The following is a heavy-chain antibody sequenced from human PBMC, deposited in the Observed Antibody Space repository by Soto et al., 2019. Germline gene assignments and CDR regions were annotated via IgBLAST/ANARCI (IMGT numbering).Heavy chain of an antibody. J-gene: IGHJ4*02. CDR3: ARHYRRSWYFEC. V-gene: IGHV3-23*01. D-gene: IGHD6-13*01. CDR2: ISGSGGST. CDR1: GFTFSSYA. Sequence: EVQLLESGGGLVQPGGSLRLSCAASGFTFSSYAMSWVRQAPGKGLEWVSAISGSGGSTYYADSVKGRFTISRDNSKNTPYMQMNSLRAEDKAEYYCARHYRRSWYFECWGQGTLVTVSS.